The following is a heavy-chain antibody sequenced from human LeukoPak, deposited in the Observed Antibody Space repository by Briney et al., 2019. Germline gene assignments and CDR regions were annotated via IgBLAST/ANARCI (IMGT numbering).Heavy chain of an antibody. J-gene: IGHJ6*03. V-gene: IGHV3-23*01. CDR1: GFTFSSYA. CDR3: AKGYQLLSEGYYYYMDV. D-gene: IGHD2-2*01. Sequence: GGSLRLSCATSGFTFSSYAMNWVRQAPGKGLEWVSVISDRGGSTYYADSVKGRFTISRDNSRNTLYLQMNSLRAEDTAVYYCAKGYQLLSEGYYYYMDVWGKGTTVTVSS. CDR2: ISDRGGST.